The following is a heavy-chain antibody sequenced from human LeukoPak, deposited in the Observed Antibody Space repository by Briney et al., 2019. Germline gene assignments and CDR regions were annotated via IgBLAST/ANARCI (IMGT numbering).Heavy chain of an antibody. D-gene: IGHD3-3*01. J-gene: IGHJ4*02. CDR2: INHSGST. CDR1: GGSFSGYY. CDR3: ARTPYYDFWSGYFKGGYYFDY. Sequence: SETLSLTCAVYGGSFSGYYWSWIRQPPGKGLEWIGEINHSGSTNYNPSLKSRVTISVDTSKNQFSLKLSSVTAADTAVYYCARTPYYDFWSGYFKGGYYFDYWGQGTLVTVSS. V-gene: IGHV4-34*01.